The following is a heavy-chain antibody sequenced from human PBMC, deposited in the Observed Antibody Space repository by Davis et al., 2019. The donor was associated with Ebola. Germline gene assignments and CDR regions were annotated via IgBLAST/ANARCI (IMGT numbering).Heavy chain of an antibody. CDR2: IFYTGST. D-gene: IGHD5-12*01. CDR3: ARGGDNGNDF. CDR1: GVSLSSGNYP. V-gene: IGHV4-30-4*07. Sequence: SETLSLTCTVSGVSLSSGNYPWSWIRQPPGKGLEWIGYIFYTGSTYFNPSLHSRITMSVDTSKNEFSLELRSVTAADTAVYYCARGGDNGNDFWGQGTLVTVPS. J-gene: IGHJ4*02.